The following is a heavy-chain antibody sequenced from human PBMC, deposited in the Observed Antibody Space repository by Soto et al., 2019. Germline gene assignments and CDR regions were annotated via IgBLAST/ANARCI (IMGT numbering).Heavy chain of an antibody. CDR3: VRDTGGAPNV. D-gene: IGHD3-16*01. CDR1: GGSISSYY. V-gene: IGHV4-59*01. Sequence: QVQLQESGPGLVKPSETLSLTCTVSGGSISSYYWSWIRQPPGKGLEWIGYIYYSGSTNYNPSLKSRVTISVDTSKNQFSLKLSSVTAADTAVYYCVRDTGGAPNVWGQGTTVTVSS. CDR2: IYYSGST. J-gene: IGHJ6*02.